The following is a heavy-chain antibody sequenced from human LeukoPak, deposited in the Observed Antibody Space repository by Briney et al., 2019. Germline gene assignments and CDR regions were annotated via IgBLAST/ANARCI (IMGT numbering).Heavy chain of an antibody. CDR3: ASSRIVGATTKIDY. D-gene: IGHD1-26*01. J-gene: IGHJ4*02. Sequence: PGGSLRLSRAASGFTFSSYGMHWVRQAPGKGLEWVSAISGSGGSTYYADSVKGRFTISRDNSKNTLYLQMNSLRAEDTAVYYCASSRIVGATTKIDYWGQGTLVTVSS. V-gene: IGHV3-23*01. CDR1: GFTFSSYG. CDR2: ISGSGGST.